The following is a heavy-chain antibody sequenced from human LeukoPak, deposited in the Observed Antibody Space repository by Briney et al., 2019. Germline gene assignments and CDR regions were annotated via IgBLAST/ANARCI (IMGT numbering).Heavy chain of an antibody. CDR3: ARGPPVAVLYYFDY. CDR1: GFTFSTYA. V-gene: IGHV3-23*01. D-gene: IGHD6-19*01. CDR2: ISGSGDNT. J-gene: IGHJ4*02. Sequence: GGSLRLSCAVSGFTFSTYAMSWVRQAPGKGLEWVSVISGSGDNTYYADSVKGRFTISRDNFKNTVFLQMNTLRAEDTAVYYCARGPPVAVLYYFDYWGQGTLVTVSS.